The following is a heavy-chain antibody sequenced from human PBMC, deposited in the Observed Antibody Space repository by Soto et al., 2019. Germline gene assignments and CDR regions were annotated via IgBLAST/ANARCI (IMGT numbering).Heavy chain of an antibody. CDR1: GGTFNTYT. D-gene: IGHD2-15*01. CDR2: ILPIMGSV. J-gene: IGHJ4*02. V-gene: IGHV1-69*06. CDR3: ERIPSYSYTTSDPLDN. Sequence: QVHLVQSGSEVKQPGSSVTVSCKASGGTFNTYTFSWVRQAPGQGLEWMGSILPIMGSVNYAHDFRGRLSITAATYTTTAYMELTSITSHDTAIYYCERIPSYSYTTSDPLDNWGQGTLVTVSS.